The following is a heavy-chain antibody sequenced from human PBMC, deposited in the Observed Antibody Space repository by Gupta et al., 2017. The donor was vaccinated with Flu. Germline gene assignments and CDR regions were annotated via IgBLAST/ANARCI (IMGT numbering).Heavy chain of an antibody. CDR3: AKDRSGNPAIDY. Sequence: TISRDNSKNTLYLQMNSLRGDDTAVYYCAKDRSGNPAIDYWGQGTLVTVSA. J-gene: IGHJ4*02. V-gene: IGHV3-23*01. D-gene: IGHD6-13*01.